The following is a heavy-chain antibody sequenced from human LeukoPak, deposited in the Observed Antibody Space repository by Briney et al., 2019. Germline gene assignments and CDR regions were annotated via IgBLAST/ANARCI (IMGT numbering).Heavy chain of an antibody. D-gene: IGHD2-2*01. Sequence: PSETLSLTCTVSGHSIINSFYWGWIRQPPGKGLEWIGSIYHTGSTYYNPSLKSRVTISVDTSKNQFSLKLSSVTAADTAVYYCATSRAELWGRGTLVTVSS. CDR1: GHSIINSFY. V-gene: IGHV4-38-2*02. J-gene: IGHJ2*01. CDR3: ATSRAEL. CDR2: IYHTGST.